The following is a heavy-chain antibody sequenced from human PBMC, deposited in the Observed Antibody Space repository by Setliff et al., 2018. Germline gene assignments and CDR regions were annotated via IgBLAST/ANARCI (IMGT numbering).Heavy chain of an antibody. CDR3: ARGRNIAARLLDS. CDR1: GGTFSDYH. D-gene: IGHD6-6*01. Sequence: SETLSLTCAAYGGTFSDYHWTWIRQSPEKGLEWIGEINHRGSTNYNPSLKSRVTISIDTSRDQFSLKLISMIAADTAVYYCARGRNIAARLLDSWGRGTLVTVSS. J-gene: IGHJ4*02. V-gene: IGHV4-34*01. CDR2: INHRGST.